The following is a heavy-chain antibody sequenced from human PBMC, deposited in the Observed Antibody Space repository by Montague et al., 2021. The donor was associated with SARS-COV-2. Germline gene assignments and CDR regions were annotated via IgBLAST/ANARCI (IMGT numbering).Heavy chain of an antibody. CDR1: GFTFSSYS. D-gene: IGHD3-10*01. V-gene: IGHV3-21*01. CDR3: ARGIRITMVRGVTIDY. CDR2: ISSSSSYI. J-gene: IGHJ4*02. Sequence: RLSCAASGFTFSSYSMNWVRQAPGKGLEWVSSISSSSSYIYYADSVXXRFTISRDNAKNSLYLQMNSLRAEDTAVYYCARGIRITMVRGVTIDYWGQGTLVTVSS.